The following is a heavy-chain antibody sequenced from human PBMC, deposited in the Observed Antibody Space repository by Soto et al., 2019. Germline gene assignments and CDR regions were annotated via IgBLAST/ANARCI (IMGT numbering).Heavy chain of an antibody. Sequence: SETLSLTCAVSGGSISSSNWWSWARQPPGKGLEWIGEIYHSGSTNYNPSLKSRVTISVDKSKNQFSLKLSSVTAADTAVYYCARDPPPIAVAGAAGAFDIWGQGTMVTVSS. J-gene: IGHJ3*02. D-gene: IGHD6-19*01. CDR3: ARDPPPIAVAGAAGAFDI. V-gene: IGHV4-4*02. CDR2: IYHSGST. CDR1: GGSISSSNW.